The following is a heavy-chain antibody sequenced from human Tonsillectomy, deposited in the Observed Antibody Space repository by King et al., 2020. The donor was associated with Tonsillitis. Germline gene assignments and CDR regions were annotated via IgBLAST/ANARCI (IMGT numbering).Heavy chain of an antibody. Sequence: QLVQSGGEVKKPGESLKISCKGSGYNFSTYWIGWVRQMPGKGLEWLGIIHPGDSDTRYSPSFKGQVTISADKSISTAYLQWTRLTASDSAMYYCARQVTVAGTDSHYYGMDVWGQGTTVTVSS. V-gene: IGHV5-51*01. CDR2: IHPGDSDT. CDR1: GYNFSTYW. J-gene: IGHJ6*02. D-gene: IGHD6-19*01. CDR3: ARQVTVAGTDSHYYGMDV.